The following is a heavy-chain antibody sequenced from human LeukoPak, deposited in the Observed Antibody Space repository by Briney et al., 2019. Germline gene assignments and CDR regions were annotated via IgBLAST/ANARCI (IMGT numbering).Heavy chain of an antibody. CDR3: ARAGSFGGDDY. V-gene: IGHV3-30*02. CDR2: IRNDGSNE. D-gene: IGHD1-26*01. J-gene: IGHJ4*02. Sequence: GGSLRLSCAASGFTFSSYGMQWVRQAPGSGLEWVAFIRNDGSNEYYADSVKGRFTISRDNSKNTLYLQMNSLRTKDTALYYCARAGSFGGDDYWGQGTLVTVSS. CDR1: GFTFSSYG.